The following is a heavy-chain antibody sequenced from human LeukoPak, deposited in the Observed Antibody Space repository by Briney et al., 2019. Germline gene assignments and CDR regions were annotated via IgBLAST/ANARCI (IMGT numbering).Heavy chain of an antibody. D-gene: IGHD5-18*01. CDR2: INPNSGGT. V-gene: IGHV1-2*06. CDR3: ARVTGGYSYGYGY. J-gene: IGHJ4*02. CDR1: GYTFTGYY. Sequence: ASVTVSFKASGYTFTGYYMHWVRQAPGQGLEWMGRINPNSGGTNYAQKFQGRVTMARDTSISTADMELSRLRSDDTAVYYCARVTGGYSYGYGYWGQGTLVTVSS.